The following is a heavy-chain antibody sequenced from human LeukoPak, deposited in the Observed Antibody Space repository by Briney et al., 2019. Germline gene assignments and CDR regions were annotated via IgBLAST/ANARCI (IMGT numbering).Heavy chain of an antibody. Sequence: GASVKVSCKVSGCTLTKLSMHWVRQAPGKGLEWMGGFDPEDGETIYAQKFQGRVTMTEDTSTDTAYMELSSLRSEDTAVYYCARAPNMVRGVIPFDYWGQGTLVTVSS. J-gene: IGHJ4*02. CDR3: ARAPNMVRGVIPFDY. D-gene: IGHD3-10*01. CDR2: FDPEDGET. V-gene: IGHV1-24*01. CDR1: GCTLTKLS.